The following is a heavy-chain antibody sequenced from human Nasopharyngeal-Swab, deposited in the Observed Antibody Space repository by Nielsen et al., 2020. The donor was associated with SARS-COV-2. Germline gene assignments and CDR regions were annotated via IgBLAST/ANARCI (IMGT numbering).Heavy chain of an antibody. CDR2: ISYDGSNK. CDR1: GFTFSSYA. D-gene: IGHD1-26*01. Sequence: GESLKISCAASGFTFSSYAMHWVRQAPGKGLEWVAVISYDGSNKYYADSVKGRFTISRDNSKNTLYLQMNSLRAEDAAVYYCAREGYSGSVLPVHAFDIWGQGTMVTVSS. CDR3: AREGYSGSVLPVHAFDI. V-gene: IGHV3-30-3*01. J-gene: IGHJ3*02.